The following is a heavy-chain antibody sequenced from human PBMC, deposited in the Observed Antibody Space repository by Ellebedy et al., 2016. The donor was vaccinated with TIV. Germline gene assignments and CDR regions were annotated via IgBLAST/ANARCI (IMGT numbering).Heavy chain of an antibody. V-gene: IGHV1-18*04. D-gene: IGHD3-10*01. CDR2: ISAYNGNT. J-gene: IGHJ4*02. CDR1: GYTFTTYG. CDR3: ARSITLVRGTLYDY. Sequence: ASVKVSCKASGYTFTTYGISWVRQAPGQGLEWMGWISAYNGNTNYAQKLQGRVTMTTDTSTSTAYMELRSLRSDETAVYYCARSITLVRGTLYDYWGQGTLVTVSS.